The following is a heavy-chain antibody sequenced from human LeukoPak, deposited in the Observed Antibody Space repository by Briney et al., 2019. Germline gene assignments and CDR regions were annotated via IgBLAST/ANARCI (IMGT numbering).Heavy chain of an antibody. CDR1: GFTFSSYA. J-gene: IGHJ4*02. CDR3: AKNGGRDGYNFPY. Sequence: GGPLRLSCAASGFTFSSYAMSWVRQAPGKGVEGVSAISGSGGSTYYADSVKGRFTISRDNSKNTLYLQMNSLRAEDTAVYYCAKNGGRDGYNFPYWGQGTLVTVSS. CDR2: ISGSGGST. D-gene: IGHD5-24*01. V-gene: IGHV3-23*01.